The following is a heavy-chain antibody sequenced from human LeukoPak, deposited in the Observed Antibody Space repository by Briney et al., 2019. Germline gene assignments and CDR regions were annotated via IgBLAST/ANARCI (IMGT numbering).Heavy chain of an antibody. CDR2: VYYTGST. J-gene: IGHJ4*02. CDR3: ARSGSGPGIYYFDY. D-gene: IGHD5-12*01. CDR1: GGSISDYY. Sequence: SETLSLTCTVSGGSISDYYWSWIRQPPGKGLEWIGYVYYTGSTNYNPSLKSRVTISADTSKNQFSLKLSSVTAADTAVYYCARSGSGPGIYYFDYWGQGTLVTVSS. V-gene: IGHV4-59*08.